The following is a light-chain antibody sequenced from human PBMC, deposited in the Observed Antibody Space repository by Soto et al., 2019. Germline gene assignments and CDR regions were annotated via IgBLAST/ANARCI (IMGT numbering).Light chain of an antibody. V-gene: IGKV1-17*03. CDR1: QDISRF. CDR2: DTS. CDR3: LQHNSYPYT. J-gene: IGKJ2*01. Sequence: DVQMTQSPSAMSASVGDRVTITCRASQDISRFVAWFQQKPGKAPERLIYDTSSLQPGVPSRFSGSGSGTEFTLAISGLQPEDFATYYCLQHNSYPYTFGQGTMLEIK.